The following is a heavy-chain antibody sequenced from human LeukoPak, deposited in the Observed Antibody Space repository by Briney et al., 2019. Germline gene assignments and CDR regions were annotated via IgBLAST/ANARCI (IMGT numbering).Heavy chain of an antibody. CDR2: ISAYNGNT. Sequence: GASVKVSCKASGYTFTSYGISWVRQAPGQGLEWMGWISAYNGNTNYAQKFQGRVTMTRDTSISTAYMELSRLRSDDTAVYYCATGVGKIAAAGTWGQGTLVTVSS. J-gene: IGHJ4*02. CDR1: GYTFTSYG. CDR3: ATGVGKIAAAGT. V-gene: IGHV1-18*01. D-gene: IGHD6-13*01.